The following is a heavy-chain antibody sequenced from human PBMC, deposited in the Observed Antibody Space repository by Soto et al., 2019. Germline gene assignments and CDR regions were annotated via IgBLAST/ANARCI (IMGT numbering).Heavy chain of an antibody. Sequence: GWSLRLSCAASGFSFSCYAMSVRRHAPGKVLGWGSDISGSGGSKYYADSVKGRFTISSNNSNNTLYLQMTSLRAEDTGVYSGARDRRGAYYFDDWGQGTMVTVSS. D-gene: IGHD3-10*01. CDR3: ARDRRGAYYFDD. V-gene: IGHV3-23*01. J-gene: IGHJ4*02. CDR2: ISGSGGSK. CDR1: GFSFSCYA.